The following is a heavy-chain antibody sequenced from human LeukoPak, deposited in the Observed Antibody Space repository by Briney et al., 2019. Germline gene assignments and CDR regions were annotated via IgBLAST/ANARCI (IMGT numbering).Heavy chain of an antibody. Sequence: SETLSLTCAVYGWSFSGYYWSWIRQPPGKGLEWVGEINHSGSTNYNPSLKSRVTISVDTSKNQFSLKLSSVTAADTAVYYCARVVPHYYGSDYWGQGTLVTVSS. D-gene: IGHD3-10*01. V-gene: IGHV4-34*01. J-gene: IGHJ4*02. CDR2: INHSGST. CDR1: GWSFSGYY. CDR3: ARVVPHYYGSDY.